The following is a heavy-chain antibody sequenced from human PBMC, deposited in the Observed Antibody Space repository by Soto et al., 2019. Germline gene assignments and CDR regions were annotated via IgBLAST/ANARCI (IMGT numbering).Heavy chain of an antibody. CDR1: GGSVSSGSYY. V-gene: IGHV4-61*01. J-gene: IGHJ6*03. D-gene: IGHD2-2*03. CDR3: ARDGLGVGYCSSTSCYGVRGYMDV. Sequence: PSETLSLTCTVSGGSVSSGSYYWSWIRQPPGKGLEWIGYIYYSGSTNYNPSLKSRVTISVDTSKNQFSLKLSSVTAADTAVYYCARDGLGVGYCSSTSCYGVRGYMDVWGKGTTVTVSS. CDR2: IYYSGST.